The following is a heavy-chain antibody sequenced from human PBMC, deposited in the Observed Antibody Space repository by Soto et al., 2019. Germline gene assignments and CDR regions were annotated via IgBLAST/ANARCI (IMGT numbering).Heavy chain of an antibody. Sequence: QVQLVQSGAEVKKPGASVKVSCEASGYPFSAFDINWVRQAGGQGLEWMGWMNPDSGAKAFAQRFQDRITMTRSTSISTAYMELSRLTSDDTAVYFCVRQPGGVATPGDDYWGQGTLVTVSS. V-gene: IGHV1-8*01. CDR3: VRQPGGVATPGDDY. J-gene: IGHJ4*02. D-gene: IGHD2-15*01. CDR1: GYPFSAFD. CDR2: MNPDSGAK.